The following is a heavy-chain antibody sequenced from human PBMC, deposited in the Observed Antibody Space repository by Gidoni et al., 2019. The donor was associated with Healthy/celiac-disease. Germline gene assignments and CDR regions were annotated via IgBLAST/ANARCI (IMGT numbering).Heavy chain of an antibody. CDR2: ISGSGGST. CDR3: AKSLGGGNFH. J-gene: IGHJ4*02. Sequence: EVQLLESVGGLVQPGGSLILSCAASGFPFSSYAMSWVRQAPGKGLEWVSAISGSGGSTYYADSVKGRFTISRDNSKNTLYLQMNSLRAEDTAVYYCAKSLGGGNFHWGQGTLVTVSS. V-gene: IGHV3-23*01. CDR1: GFPFSSYA. D-gene: IGHD3-3*01.